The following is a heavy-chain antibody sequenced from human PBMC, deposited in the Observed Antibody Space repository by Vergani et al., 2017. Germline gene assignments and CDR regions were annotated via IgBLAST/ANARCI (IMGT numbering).Heavy chain of an antibody. D-gene: IGHD3-9*01. CDR3: ASGMYSDEASTGYRLEGMDI. J-gene: IGHJ6*01. Sequence: QVQLQQWGPGLFKPSETLSLTCAVYGGSLSCYYWSWIRLAPGKGLEWIGEINHSGTNNYNPTLKSPFNVSIDKSRDQFSLKLRSVTAADTAVYFCASGMYSDEASTGYRLEGMDIWGQGTTVTISS. CDR1: GGSLSCYY. CDR2: INHSGTN. V-gene: IGHV4-34*01.